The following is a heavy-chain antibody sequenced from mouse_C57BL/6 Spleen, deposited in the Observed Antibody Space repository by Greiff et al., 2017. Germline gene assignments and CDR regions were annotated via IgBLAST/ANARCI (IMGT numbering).Heavy chain of an antibody. V-gene: IGHV1-69*01. CDR3: AIYYGNYGYFDV. J-gene: IGHJ1*03. CDR1: GYTFTSYW. CDR2: IDPSDSYT. Sequence: QVQLQQPGAELVMPGASVKLSCKASGYTFTSYWMHWVKQRPGQGLEWIGEIDPSDSYTNYNQKFKGKSTLTVDKSSSTAYMQLSSLTSEDSAVYYCAIYYGNYGYFDVWGTGTTVTVSS. D-gene: IGHD2-1*01.